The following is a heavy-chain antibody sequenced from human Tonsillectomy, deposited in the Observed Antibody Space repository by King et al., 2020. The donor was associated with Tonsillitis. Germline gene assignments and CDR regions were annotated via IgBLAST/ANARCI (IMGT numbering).Heavy chain of an antibody. Sequence: QLVQSGGGLVQPGGSLRLSCEASGFTFINYWMSWVRQAPGKGLEWVANIKQDGSEKYYVDSVKGRFTISRDKAKNLLYLQMNSLRAEDTAVYYCARQGELSLYPFDFWGQGTLVTVSS. CDR2: IKQDGSEK. CDR3: ARQGELSLYPFDF. D-gene: IGHD3-16*02. J-gene: IGHJ4*02. V-gene: IGHV3-7*03. CDR1: GFTFINYW.